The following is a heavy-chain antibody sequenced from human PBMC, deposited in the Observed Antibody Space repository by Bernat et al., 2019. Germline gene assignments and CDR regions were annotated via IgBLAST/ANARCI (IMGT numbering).Heavy chain of an antibody. CDR2: ISGSGGST. J-gene: IGHJ3*02. Sequence: EVQVLESGGGLVQPGGSLRLSCAASGFTFSRYAMSWVRQTPGKGLEWVSGISGSGGSTYYADSVKGRFTISRDNSKNTLYLQMNSLRAEDTAVYYCAKLWGIAVAGFQAFDIWGQGTMVTVSS. D-gene: IGHD6-19*01. V-gene: IGHV3-23*01. CDR1: GFTFSRYA. CDR3: AKLWGIAVAGFQAFDI.